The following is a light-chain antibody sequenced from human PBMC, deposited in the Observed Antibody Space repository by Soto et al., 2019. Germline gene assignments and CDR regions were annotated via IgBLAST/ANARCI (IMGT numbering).Light chain of an antibody. J-gene: IGKJ4*01. CDR1: QGISNF. Sequence: DIQMTQSPSSLSASVGDTVTITCRASQGISNFLGWFQQKPGKAPKSLIYGASSLQSGVPSKFSGSGSDTDFTLTISSLQPEDSASYFCQRSHSYPVTFGGGTKVEIK. V-gene: IGKV1-16*02. CDR2: GAS. CDR3: QRSHSYPVT.